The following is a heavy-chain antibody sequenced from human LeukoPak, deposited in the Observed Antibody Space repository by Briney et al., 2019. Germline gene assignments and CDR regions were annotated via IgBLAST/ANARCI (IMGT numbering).Heavy chain of an antibody. D-gene: IGHD5-24*01. CDR2: ISYDGSNK. CDR3: AKVYYEDGYNWYYFDY. Sequence: GGSLRLSCAASGFTFSSYAMHWVRQAPGKGLEWVAVISYDGSNKYYADSVKGRFTISRDNSKNTLYLQMNSLRAEDTAVYYCAKVYYEDGYNWYYFDYWGQGTLVTVSS. CDR1: GFTFSSYA. V-gene: IGHV3-30-3*01. J-gene: IGHJ4*02.